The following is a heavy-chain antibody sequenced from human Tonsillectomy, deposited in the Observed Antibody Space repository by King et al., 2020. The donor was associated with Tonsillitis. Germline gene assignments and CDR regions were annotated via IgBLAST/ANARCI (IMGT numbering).Heavy chain of an antibody. CDR2: IWYDGSNK. J-gene: IGHJ4*02. V-gene: IGHV3-33*08. D-gene: IGHD6-19*01. CDR3: EVVGYQDGNNSGHDYFDC. CDR1: GFIFSNYG. Sequence: VQLVESGGGVVQPGRSLRLSCAASGFIFSNYGMHWVRQAPGKGLEWLAIIWYDGSNKYYADSVKGRFTISRDNSKNTLYLQMNNLRAEDTAVYFCEVVGYQDGNNSGHDYFDCWGQGTLVTVSS.